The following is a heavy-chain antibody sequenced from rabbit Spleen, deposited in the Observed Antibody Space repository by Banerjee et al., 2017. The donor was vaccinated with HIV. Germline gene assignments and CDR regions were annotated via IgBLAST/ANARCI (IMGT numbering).Heavy chain of an antibody. D-gene: IGHD1-1*01. CDR1: GFSFSSNYW. CDR2: IYTSSGIT. CDR3: ARDLTDVIGWNFGW. J-gene: IGHJ4*01. V-gene: IGHV1S40*01. Sequence: QSLEESGGDLVKPGASLTLTCTASGFSFSSNYWICWVRQAPGKGLEWIGCIYTSSGITYYASWAKGRFTISKTSSTTVTLQMTTLTAADTATYFCARDLTDVIGWNFGWWGQGTLVTVS.